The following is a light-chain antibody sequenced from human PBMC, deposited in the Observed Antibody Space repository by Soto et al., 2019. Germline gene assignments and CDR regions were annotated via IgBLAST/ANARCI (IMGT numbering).Light chain of an antibody. Sequence: DVQMTQSPSSLSASVGDRVTITCRASRDISSSLAWYQQKPGKVPKLLIYAASTLHAGVQSCFSGSGSGTFFPLTINSLQPEDVATYYCQKYNSAPYTFGRGTKLEIK. CDR2: AAS. CDR3: QKYNSAPYT. J-gene: IGKJ2*01. V-gene: IGKV1-27*01. CDR1: RDISSS.